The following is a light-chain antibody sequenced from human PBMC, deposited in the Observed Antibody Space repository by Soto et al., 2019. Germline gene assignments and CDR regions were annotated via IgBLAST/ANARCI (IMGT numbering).Light chain of an antibody. Sequence: QSVLTQPASVSGSPGQSITISCTGTSSDVGSYNYVSWYQHHPGKAPKLLIFEVSNRPSGVSDRFSGSKSGNTASLTISGLQVEDEADYYCASSTTNTPLWVLGGGTKVTVL. J-gene: IGLJ3*02. V-gene: IGLV2-14*01. CDR2: EVS. CDR1: SSDVGSYNY. CDR3: ASSTTNTPLWV.